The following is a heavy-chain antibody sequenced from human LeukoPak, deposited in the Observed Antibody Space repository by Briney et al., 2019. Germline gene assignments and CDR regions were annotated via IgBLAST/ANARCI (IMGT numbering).Heavy chain of an antibody. CDR3: AKDRFDFSVTIAVPFYFDH. CDR2: ISGSGGST. D-gene: IGHD6-19*01. J-gene: IGHJ4*02. V-gene: IGHV3-23*01. CDR1: GFTFSSYA. Sequence: PGGSLRLSCAASGFTFSSYAMSWVRQAPGKGLEWVSAISGSGGSTYYADSVKGRFTISRDNSKNTLYLQMNSLRAEDTAVYYCAKDRFDFSVTIAVPFYFDHWGQGTLVTVSS.